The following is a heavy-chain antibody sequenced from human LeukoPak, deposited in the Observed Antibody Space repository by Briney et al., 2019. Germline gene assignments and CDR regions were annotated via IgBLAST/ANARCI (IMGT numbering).Heavy chain of an antibody. CDR1: GFTVSTNY. CDR3: AKGTYDSSGYPWKAVEYYFDY. CDR2: SYSGGSS. Sequence: PGGSLRLSCAASGFTVSTNYMSWVRQAPGKGLEWVSVSYSGGSSYYADSVKGRFTISRDNSKNTLYLQMNSLRAEDTAVYYCAKGTYDSSGYPWKAVEYYFDYWGQGTLVTVSS. D-gene: IGHD3-22*01. J-gene: IGHJ4*02. V-gene: IGHV3-53*01.